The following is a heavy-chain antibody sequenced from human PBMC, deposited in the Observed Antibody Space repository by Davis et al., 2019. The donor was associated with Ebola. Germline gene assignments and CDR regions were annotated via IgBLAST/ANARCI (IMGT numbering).Heavy chain of an antibody. Sequence: PGGSLRLSCAASGFTFSSYSMNWVRQAPGKGLEWVSSISSSSSYIYYADSVKGRFTISRDNAKNSLYLQMNSLRAEDTAVYYCARVTTVTFNWYFDLWGRGTLVTVSS. CDR3: ARVTTVTFNWYFDL. D-gene: IGHD4-17*01. J-gene: IGHJ2*01. CDR1: GFTFSSYS. V-gene: IGHV3-21*01. CDR2: ISSSSSYI.